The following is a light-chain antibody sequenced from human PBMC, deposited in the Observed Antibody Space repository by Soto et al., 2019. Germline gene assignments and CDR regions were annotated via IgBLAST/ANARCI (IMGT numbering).Light chain of an antibody. CDR2: DGS. J-gene: IGKJ4*01. Sequence: DIQMTQSPSTLSASVGDRVTITCRASQDISRYLAWYQQKSGQAPELLLYDGSTLNSAVPSRFSGSRSGTEFTRTISSLQPDDFATYYCQQHSTYPVTFGGGTKVEVK. CDR1: QDISRY. V-gene: IGKV1-5*01. CDR3: QQHSTYPVT.